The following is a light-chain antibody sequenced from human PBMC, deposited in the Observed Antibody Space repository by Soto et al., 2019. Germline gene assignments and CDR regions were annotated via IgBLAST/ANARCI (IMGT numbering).Light chain of an antibody. Sequence: EIVLTQSPGSLSLSPGERATRSCTASQSVSSSYLAWYQQKPGQAPRLLIYGASSRATGIPDRFSGSGSGTDFTLTISRLVHEDFAVYYCQQYGSSPRTFGQGTKVDIK. CDR1: QSVSSSY. CDR2: GAS. V-gene: IGKV3-20*01. CDR3: QQYGSSPRT. J-gene: IGKJ1*01.